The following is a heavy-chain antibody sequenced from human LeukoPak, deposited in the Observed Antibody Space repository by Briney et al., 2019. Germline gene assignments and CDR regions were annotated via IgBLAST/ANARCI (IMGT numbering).Heavy chain of an antibody. CDR2: IYPGDSDT. Sequence: GESLKISCKGSGYSFTSYWIGWVRQMPGKGLEWMGIIYPGDSDTRYSPSFQGQVTISADKSISTAYLQWSSLKASDTAMYYCARHLRLLVVNEVDAFDIWGQGTMVTVSS. V-gene: IGHV5-51*01. D-gene: IGHD3-22*01. CDR1: GYSFTSYW. CDR3: ARHLRLLVVNEVDAFDI. J-gene: IGHJ3*02.